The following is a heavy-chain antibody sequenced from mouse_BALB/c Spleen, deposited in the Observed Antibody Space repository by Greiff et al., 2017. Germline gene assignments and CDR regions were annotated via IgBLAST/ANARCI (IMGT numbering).Heavy chain of an antibody. CDR2: ISSGSSTI. CDR1: GFTFSSFG. CDR3: AREGGYYDFDV. D-gene: IGHD2-3*01. V-gene: IGHV5-17*02. J-gene: IGHJ1*01. Sequence: EVQVVESGGGLVQPGGSRKLSCAASGFTFSSFGMHWVRQAPEKGLEWVAYISSGSSTIYYADTVKGRFTISRDNPKNTLFLQMTSLRSEDTAMYYCAREGGYYDFDVWGAGTTVTVSS.